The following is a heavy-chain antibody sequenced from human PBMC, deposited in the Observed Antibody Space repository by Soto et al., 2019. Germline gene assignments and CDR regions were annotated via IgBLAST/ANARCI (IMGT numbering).Heavy chain of an antibody. J-gene: IGHJ6*02. CDR1: GFTFRDYY. CDR2: IDSSTKYT. D-gene: IGHD5-12*01. V-gene: IGHV3-11*05. Sequence: QVQLVESGGGLVRPGGSLRLSCEASGFTFRDYYLTWFRQAPGKGLEWLSYIDSSTKYTNYADSVKGRCTISRDNAKNSLYLQMNSLRADDTAVYSCARESYDTMDVWGQGTMVTVSS. CDR3: ARESYDTMDV.